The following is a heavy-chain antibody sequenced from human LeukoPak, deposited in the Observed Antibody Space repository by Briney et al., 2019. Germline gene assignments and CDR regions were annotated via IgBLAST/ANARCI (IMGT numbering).Heavy chain of an antibody. Sequence: GGSLRLSCVGSGFNFTNFALSWVRQAPRKGLEWVSAISGSGGSTYYADSVKGRFTISRDNSKNTLYLQMNSLRAEDTAVYYCAKPRPLYSSSWYGYWGQGTLVTVSS. J-gene: IGHJ4*02. V-gene: IGHV3-23*01. CDR3: AKPRPLYSSSWYGY. CDR2: ISGSGGST. D-gene: IGHD6-13*01. CDR1: GFNFTNFA.